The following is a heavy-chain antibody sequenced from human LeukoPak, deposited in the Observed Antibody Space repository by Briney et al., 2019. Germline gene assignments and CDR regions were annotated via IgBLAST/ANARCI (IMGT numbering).Heavy chain of an antibody. V-gene: IGHV4-59*01. Sequence: PSETLSLTCTVSGGSISNYYWSWLRQPPGKGLEWIGYIYYSGSTNYNNYNPSLKRRVTISVDTSKNQFSLKLNSVTAADTAVYSCARGERLGPDIWGQGTMVTVSS. CDR3: ARGERLGPDI. D-gene: IGHD3-16*01. CDR1: GGSISNYY. CDR2: IYYSGSTNYN. J-gene: IGHJ3*02.